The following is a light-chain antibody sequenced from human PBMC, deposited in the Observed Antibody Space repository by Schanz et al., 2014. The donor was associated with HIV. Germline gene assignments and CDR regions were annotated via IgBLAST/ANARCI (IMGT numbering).Light chain of an antibody. Sequence: EVVMTQSPATLSVSPGERATLSCRASQSVSINLAWYQQKPGQAPRLLIYGASSRATGIPDRFSGSGSGTEFTLTISSLQSEDFAVYYCQQFGSSRTFGQGTKVEIK. CDR2: GAS. V-gene: IGKV3D-15*01. CDR1: QSVSIN. CDR3: QQFGSSRT. J-gene: IGKJ1*01.